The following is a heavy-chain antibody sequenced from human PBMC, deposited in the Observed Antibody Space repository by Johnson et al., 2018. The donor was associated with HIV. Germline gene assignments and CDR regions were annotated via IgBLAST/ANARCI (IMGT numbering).Heavy chain of an antibody. CDR1: GFTFSSYA. V-gene: IGHV3-64*04. Sequence: QVQLVESGGGLVQPGGSLRLSCAASGFTFSSYAMHWVRQAPGKGLEYVSAISSNGGSTYYADSVRGRFTISRDISKNTLYLQMNSLRAEDTAVYYCARDAKVDYGDAFDIWGQGTMVTVSS. CDR3: ARDAKVDYGDAFDI. J-gene: IGHJ3*02. CDR2: ISSNGGST. D-gene: IGHD4-17*01.